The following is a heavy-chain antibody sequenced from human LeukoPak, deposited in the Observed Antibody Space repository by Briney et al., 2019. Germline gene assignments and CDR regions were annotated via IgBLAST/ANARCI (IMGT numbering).Heavy chain of an antibody. J-gene: IGHJ4*02. CDR1: GFTFSSYA. CDR3: AKDVDYGGKSIDY. Sequence: GGSLRLSCAASGFTFSSYAMSWVRQAPGKGLEWVSAISGSGGSTYYADSVKGRFTISRDNSKNTLYLQMNSLRAEDTALYYCAKDVDYGGKSIDYWGQGTLVTVSS. CDR2: ISGSGGST. V-gene: IGHV3-23*01. D-gene: IGHD4-23*01.